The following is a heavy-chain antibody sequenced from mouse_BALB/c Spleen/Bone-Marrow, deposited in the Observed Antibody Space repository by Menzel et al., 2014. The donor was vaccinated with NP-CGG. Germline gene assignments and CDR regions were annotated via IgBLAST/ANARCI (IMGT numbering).Heavy chain of an antibody. CDR3: SREGPAPITTWYLDV. D-gene: IGHD2-4*01. V-gene: IGHV3-8*02. CDR2: ISNSGTT. J-gene: IGHJ1*01. CDR1: GDSFTSGY. Sequence: EVKLQESGPSLVKPSQPLSLSCSVSGDSFTSGYWNWIRKFPGNKLEYVGYISNSGTTYYNPSLRSRISITRDTSKNQYYLQLSSVAPEDTATYYCSREGPAPITTWYLDVWGAGTTVTVSS.